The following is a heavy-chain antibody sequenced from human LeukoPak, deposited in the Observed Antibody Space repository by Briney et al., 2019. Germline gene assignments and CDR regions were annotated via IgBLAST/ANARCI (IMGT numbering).Heavy chain of an antibody. CDR1: RGIYSSYA. V-gene: IGHV1-69*01. CDR2: LLPICGTE. Sequence: SVNVSCKASRGIYSSYAISGVGQAPGQGLEGMGGLLPICGTENYAQKFQDRVTITADESTSRAYMELSSLRSEDTAVYYCARRPYYYDSSGYGGYYYCMDVWGQGTTVTVSS. D-gene: IGHD3-22*01. J-gene: IGHJ6*02. CDR3: ARRPYYYDSSGYGGYYYCMDV.